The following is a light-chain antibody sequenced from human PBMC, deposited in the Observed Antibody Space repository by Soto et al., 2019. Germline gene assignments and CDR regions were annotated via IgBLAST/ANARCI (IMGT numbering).Light chain of an antibody. CDR2: DAS. CDR3: QQYNNWPRT. J-gene: IGKJ1*01. Sequence: EIVMTQSPATLSVSPGERATLSCRASQSVSSRLAWYQQKPGQAPRLLIHDASTRATGIPARFSGSASGTEFTLTISSLQSEDFAVYSCQQYNNWPRTFGQGTKVEIK. V-gene: IGKV3-15*01. CDR1: QSVSSR.